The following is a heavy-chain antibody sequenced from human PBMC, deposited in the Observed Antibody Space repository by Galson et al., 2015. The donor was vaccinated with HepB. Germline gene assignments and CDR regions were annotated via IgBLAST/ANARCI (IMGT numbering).Heavy chain of an antibody. D-gene: IGHD4-17*01. Sequence: SLRLSCAASGFTFSSYWMSWVRQAPGKGLEWVANIKQDGSEKYYVDSVKGRFTISRDNAKNSLYLQMNSLRAEDTAVYYCAREHDYGYVDSVGNFDYWGQGTLVTVSS. CDR3: AREHDYGYVDSVGNFDY. CDR1: GFTFSSYW. V-gene: IGHV3-7*03. CDR2: IKQDGSEK. J-gene: IGHJ4*02.